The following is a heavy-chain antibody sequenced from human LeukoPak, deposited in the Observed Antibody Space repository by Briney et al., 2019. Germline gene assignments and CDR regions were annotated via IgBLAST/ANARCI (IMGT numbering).Heavy chain of an antibody. CDR2: ISGSDGST. V-gene: IGHV3-23*01. D-gene: IGHD3-22*01. J-gene: IGHJ4*02. Sequence: TGGSLRLSCAASGFTFSNYAMSWVRQAPGKGLEWVSAISGSDGSTNYADSVKGRFTISRDNSKNTLYLQMNSLRAEDTAVYYCAKDIGDYYDSSGYYGYWGQGTLVTVSS. CDR3: AKDIGDYYDSSGYYGY. CDR1: GFTFSNYA.